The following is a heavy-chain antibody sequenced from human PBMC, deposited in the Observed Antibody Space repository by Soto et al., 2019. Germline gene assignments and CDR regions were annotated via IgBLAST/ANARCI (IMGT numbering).Heavy chain of an antibody. D-gene: IGHD2-8*01. CDR1: GFTFSSYG. Sequence: GGSLRLSCAASGFTFSSYGMHWVRQAPGKGLEWVAVIWYDGSNKYYADSVKGRFTISRDNSKNTLYLQLNSLRAEDTAVYYCARDRLGYCTTTCYNFYYWGLGTLVTVSS. CDR3: ARDRLGYCTTTCYNFYY. CDR2: IWYDGSNK. J-gene: IGHJ4*02. V-gene: IGHV3-33*01.